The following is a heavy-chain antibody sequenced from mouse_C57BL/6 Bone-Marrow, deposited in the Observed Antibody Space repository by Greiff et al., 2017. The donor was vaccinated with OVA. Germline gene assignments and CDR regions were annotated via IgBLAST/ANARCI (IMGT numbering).Heavy chain of an antibody. V-gene: IGHV1-52*01. CDR1: GYTFTSYW. CDR3: ARGYGNYLAWFAY. CDR2: IDPSDSET. J-gene: IGHJ3*01. D-gene: IGHD2-10*02. Sequence: VQLQQPGAELVRPGSSVKLSCKASGYTFTSYWMHWVKQRPIQGLEWIGNIDPSDSETHYNQKFKDKATLTVDKSSSTAYMQLSSLTSEDSAVYYCARGYGNYLAWFAYWGQGTLVTVSA.